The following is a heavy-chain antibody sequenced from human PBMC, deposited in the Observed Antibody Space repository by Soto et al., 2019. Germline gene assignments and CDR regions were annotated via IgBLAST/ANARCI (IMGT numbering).Heavy chain of an antibody. CDR3: AHRPERGSFDI. J-gene: IGHJ3*02. Sequence: QITLKESGPTLVKPTQTLTLTCTVSGFSLSTRAVGVGWIRQPPGKALEWLALIYWNDNKRYSPSLKNRLTSNKDTSKNHVVLTMTDMEPVDTASHYCAHRPERGSFDIWGQGTKVTVSS. CDR2: IYWNDNK. V-gene: IGHV2-5*01. CDR1: GFSLSTRAVG.